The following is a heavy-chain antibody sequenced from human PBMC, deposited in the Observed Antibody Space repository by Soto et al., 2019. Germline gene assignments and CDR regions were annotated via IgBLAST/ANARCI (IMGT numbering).Heavy chain of an antibody. CDR3: ARGGDLGYNYYYGMDV. CDR1: GYTFSRYG. CDR2: INAGNGNT. J-gene: IGHJ6*02. V-gene: IGHV1-3*01. Sequence: QVHLVQSGAEVKKPGASVKVSCKASGYTFSRYGVHWVRQAPGQRLEWMGWINAGNGNTKYSQKFEGRVTITRDTSANTVYMEQSSLRSEDTAVYYCARGGDLGYNYYYGMDVWGQGTTVTVSS. D-gene: IGHD6-25*01.